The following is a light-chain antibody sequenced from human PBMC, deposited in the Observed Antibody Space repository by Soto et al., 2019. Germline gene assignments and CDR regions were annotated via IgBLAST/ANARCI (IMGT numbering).Light chain of an antibody. CDR1: QSLIHRDGNTY. CDR3: MQGTHWPWT. J-gene: IGKJ1*01. Sequence: VAMTQSPLARPVTLGKPASISCRSSQSLIHRDGNTYSNWFQNRPGQSPRRLLDKVSDRDSGVQDRFSGSWSGTYFTLKSSRVEAEDVVFYYCMQGTHWPWTFGQGTEVEIK. CDR2: KVS. V-gene: IGKV2-30*02.